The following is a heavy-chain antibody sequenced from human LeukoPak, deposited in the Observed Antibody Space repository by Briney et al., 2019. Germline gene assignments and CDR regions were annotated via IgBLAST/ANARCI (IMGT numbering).Heavy chain of an antibody. CDR2: IDPSDSYT. CDR1: GYSFTSYW. CDR3: ARLPVGATKWFDP. V-gene: IGHV5-10-1*01. J-gene: IGHJ5*02. Sequence: GESLKISCKGSGYSFTSYWISWVRQMRGKGLEWMGRIDPSDSYTNYSPSFQGHVTISADESISTAYLQWSSLKASDTAMYYCARLPVGATKWFDPWGQGTLVTVSS. D-gene: IGHD1-26*01.